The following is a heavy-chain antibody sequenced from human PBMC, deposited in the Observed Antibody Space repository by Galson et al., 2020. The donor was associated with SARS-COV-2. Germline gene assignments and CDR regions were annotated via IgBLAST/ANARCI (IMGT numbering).Heavy chain of an antibody. CDR2: ISYSGST. V-gene: IGHV4-59*01. D-gene: IGHD4-17*01. J-gene: IGHJ6*02. Sequence: ETSEILSLTCSVSDVSMTSYYWSWIRQPPGKGLEWIGYISYSGSTNYNPSLRSRVIILVDLSKNQFSLKLSSVTAADTAVYYCARDPAPLYGDNYYYGMDVWGRGTTVTVSS. CDR1: DVSMTSYY. CDR3: ARDPAPLYGDNYYYGMDV.